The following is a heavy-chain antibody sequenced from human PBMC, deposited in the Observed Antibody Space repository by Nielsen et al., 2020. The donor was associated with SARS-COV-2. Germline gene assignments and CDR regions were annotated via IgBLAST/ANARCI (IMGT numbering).Heavy chain of an antibody. Sequence: GGSLRLSCAASGFTFSSYGMHWVRQAPGKGLEWVAVISYDGSNKYYADSVKGRFTISRDNSKNTLYLQMNSLRAEDTAVYYCAREGAYSSSWLPFDYWGQGTLVTVSS. CDR2: ISYDGSNK. CDR3: AREGAYSSSWLPFDY. D-gene: IGHD6-13*01. J-gene: IGHJ4*02. CDR1: GFTFSSYG. V-gene: IGHV3-30*03.